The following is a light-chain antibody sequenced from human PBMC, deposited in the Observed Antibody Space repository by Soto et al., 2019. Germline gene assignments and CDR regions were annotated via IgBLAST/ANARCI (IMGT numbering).Light chain of an antibody. V-gene: IGKV3-11*01. J-gene: IGKJ1*01. CDR1: QSISSY. CDR2: DAS. Sequence: EILFTQSPATLSLSPGERATLSCRASQSISSYLAWYQQKPGQPPRILIYDASNRATGIPARFSGSGSGTDFTLPISSLEPEDFEVYYCQHRNNWPWTFGQGTKVDIK. CDR3: QHRNNWPWT.